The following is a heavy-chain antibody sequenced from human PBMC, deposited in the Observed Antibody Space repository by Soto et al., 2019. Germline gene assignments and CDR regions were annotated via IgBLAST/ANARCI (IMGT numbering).Heavy chain of an antibody. CDR2: ISSDGRPT. CDR3: VKDRYVDY. CDR1: GFTFSSYA. J-gene: IGHJ4*02. Sequence: GGSLRLSCSVSGFTFSSYAVHWVRQAPGKGLEYVSSISSDGRPTYYADSVKGRFSISRDNSKNTLYLQMYSLKAEDTAVYYCVKDRYVDYWGQGTLVTVSS. V-gene: IGHV3-64D*06.